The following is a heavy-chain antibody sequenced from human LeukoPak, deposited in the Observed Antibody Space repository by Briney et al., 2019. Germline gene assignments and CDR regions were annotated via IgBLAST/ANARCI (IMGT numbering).Heavy chain of an antibody. CDR1: GYTFTSYY. V-gene: IGHV1-46*01. D-gene: IGHD6-13*01. J-gene: IGHJ4*02. CDR2: INPSGGST. CDR3: ARALAYPGIAAAGTSYYFDY. Sequence: ASVTVSCKASGYTFTSYYMHWVRQAPGQGLEWMGIINPSGGSTSYAQKFQGRVTMTRDTSTSTVYMELSSLRSEDTAVYYCARALAYPGIAAAGTSYYFDYWGQGTLVTVSS.